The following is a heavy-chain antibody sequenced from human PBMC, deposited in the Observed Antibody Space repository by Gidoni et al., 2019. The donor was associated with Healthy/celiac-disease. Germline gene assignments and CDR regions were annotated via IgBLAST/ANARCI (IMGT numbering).Heavy chain of an antibody. D-gene: IGHD2-2*01. CDR1: GFTFSSYD. V-gene: IGHV3-13*01. Sequence: EVQLVESGGGLVQPGGSLRLSCAASGFTFSSYDMHWVRQATGKGLEWVSAIGTAGDTYYPGSVKGRFTISRENAKNSLYLQMNSLRAGDTAVYYCARGMTDSGLLLWDGMDVWGQGTTVTVSS. CDR3: ARGMTDSGLLLWDGMDV. J-gene: IGHJ6*02. CDR2: IGTAGDT.